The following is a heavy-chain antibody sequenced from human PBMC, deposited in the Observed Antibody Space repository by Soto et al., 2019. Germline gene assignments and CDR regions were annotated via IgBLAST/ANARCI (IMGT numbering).Heavy chain of an antibody. CDR2: ISSNGGTT. CDR3: VRRVSGSYDY. D-gene: IGHD1-26*01. V-gene: IGHV3-64*01. J-gene: IGHJ4*02. CDR1: GFTFSSYD. Sequence: EVQLAESGGGMVQPGGSLRLSCVASGFTFSSYDMHWVRQAPGKGLEYVSSISSNGGTTYYGNSVKGRFTISRDNSKNTLSLQMGSLRAEDMAVYYCVRRVSGSYDYWGQGTLVTVSS.